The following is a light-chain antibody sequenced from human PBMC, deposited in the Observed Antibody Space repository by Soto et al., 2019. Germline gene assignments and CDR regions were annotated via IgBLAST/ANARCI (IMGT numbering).Light chain of an antibody. Sequence: QSVLTQPPSASGTPGQRVTISCSGSSSNIGSKTVNWYQQLPGTAPKLLTYSNNQRPSGVPDRFSGSKSGPSASLAISGLQSEDEADYYCAAWDDSLNGVVFGGGTKLTVL. CDR1: SSNIGSKT. V-gene: IGLV1-44*01. CDR3: AAWDDSLNGVV. CDR2: SNN. J-gene: IGLJ2*01.